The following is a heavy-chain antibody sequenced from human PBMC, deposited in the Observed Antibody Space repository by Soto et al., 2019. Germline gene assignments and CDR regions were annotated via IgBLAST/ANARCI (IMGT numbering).Heavy chain of an antibody. Sequence: QVQLVQSGAEVKKPGSSVKVSCKASGGTFSSYTISWVRQAPGQGLEWMGRIIPILGIANYAQKFQGRVTIPADKSTSTAYMELSSLRSEDTAVYYCAIHYDILTGYSLGYWGQGTLVTVSS. V-gene: IGHV1-69*02. CDR2: IIPILGIA. D-gene: IGHD3-9*01. J-gene: IGHJ4*02. CDR1: GGTFSSYT. CDR3: AIHYDILTGYSLGY.